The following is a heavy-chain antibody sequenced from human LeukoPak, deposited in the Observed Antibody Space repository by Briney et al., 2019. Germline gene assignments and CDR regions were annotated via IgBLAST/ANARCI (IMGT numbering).Heavy chain of an antibody. CDR1: GGSISSGGYY. Sequence: TSETLSLTCTVSGGSISSGGYYWSWICQHPGKGLEWIGYIYYSGSTYYNPSLKSRVTISVDTSKNQFSLKLSSVTAADTAVYYCARDTATVGGFDYWGQGTLVTVSS. J-gene: IGHJ4*02. CDR3: ARDTATVGGFDY. V-gene: IGHV4-31*03. CDR2: IYYSGST. D-gene: IGHD4-17*01.